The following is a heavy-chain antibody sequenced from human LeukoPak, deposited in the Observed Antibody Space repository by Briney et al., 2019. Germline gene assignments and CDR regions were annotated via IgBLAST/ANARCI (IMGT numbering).Heavy chain of an antibody. J-gene: IGHJ4*02. D-gene: IGHD2-15*01. CDR2: INWNGATT. CDR1: GFTFDGYG. Sequence: GGSLRLSCAASGFTFDGYGMTWVRQAPGKGLEWVSGINWNGATTTYADSVKGRFTISRDNAKNSLYLQMNSLRSEDMALYYCVKGYCSGGTCYFDYWGQGTLVTVSS. CDR3: VKGYCSGGTCYFDY. V-gene: IGHV3-20*04.